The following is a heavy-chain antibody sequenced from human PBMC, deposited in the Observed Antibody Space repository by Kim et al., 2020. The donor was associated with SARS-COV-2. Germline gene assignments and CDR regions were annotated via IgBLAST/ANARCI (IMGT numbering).Heavy chain of an antibody. D-gene: IGHD5-12*01. Sequence: KYYADPVKGRFTISRENSKNTLYLQMNSLRAEDTAVYYCVKGYGYAGGVDYWGQGTLVTVSS. CDR2: K. V-gene: IGHV3-30*02. J-gene: IGHJ4*02. CDR3: VKGYGYAGGVDY.